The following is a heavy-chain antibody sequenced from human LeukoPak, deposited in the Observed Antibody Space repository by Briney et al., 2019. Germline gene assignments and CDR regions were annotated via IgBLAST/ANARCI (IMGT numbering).Heavy chain of an antibody. Sequence: PGGSLRLSCAASGFTVSSNYMTWVRQSPGKGLEWVSTIRSTSNYIYYAASVKGRFTISRDNPKNSLYLQMNSLRAEDTAVYYCARLGGIAADNAFDIWGHGTLVTVSS. J-gene: IGHJ3*02. CDR2: IRSTSNYI. V-gene: IGHV3-21*01. D-gene: IGHD6-13*01. CDR3: ARLGGIAADNAFDI. CDR1: GFTVSSNY.